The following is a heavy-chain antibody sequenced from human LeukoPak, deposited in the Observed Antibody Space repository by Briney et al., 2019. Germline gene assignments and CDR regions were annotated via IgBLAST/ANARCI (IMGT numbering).Heavy chain of an antibody. CDR2: ISGSGGST. D-gene: IGHD3-22*01. CDR1: GFTVSSNY. J-gene: IGHJ3*02. Sequence: GGSLRLSCAASGFTVSSNYMSWVRQAPGKGVEWVSAISGSGGSTYYADSVKGRFTISRDNSKNTLYLQMNSLRAEDTAVYYCAKCITMIVVVIPDAFDIWGQGTMVTVSS. CDR3: AKCITMIVVVIPDAFDI. V-gene: IGHV3-23*01.